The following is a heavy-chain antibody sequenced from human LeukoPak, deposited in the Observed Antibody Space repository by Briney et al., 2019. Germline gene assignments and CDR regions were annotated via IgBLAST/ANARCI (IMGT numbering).Heavy chain of an antibody. D-gene: IGHD3-3*01. J-gene: IGHJ6*03. V-gene: IGHV1-69*05. CDR3: ARALDFWSGRISPVYYYYYMDV. CDR1: GGTFSSYA. Sequence: SVKVSCKASGGTFSSYAISWVRQAPGQGLEWMGGIIPIFGTANYAQKFQGRVTITTDESTSTAYMELSSLRSEDTAVYYCARALDFWSGRISPVYYYYYMDVWGKGTTVTVSS. CDR2: IIPIFGTA.